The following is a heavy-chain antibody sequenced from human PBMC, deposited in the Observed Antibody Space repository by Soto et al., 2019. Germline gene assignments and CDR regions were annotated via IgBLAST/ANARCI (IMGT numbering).Heavy chain of an antibody. CDR2: IYRDDDR. Sequence: QITLKESGPTLVKPTQTLTLTCTFSGFSLSTSGVGVGWIRQPPGKAPEYLALIYRDDDRRYSPSLKSRLTITKDTSKNQVVLTMTNMDPVETATYYCAHCTIGTTPEFVFDIWGQGTMVTVSS. CDR1: GFSLSTSGVG. D-gene: IGHD1-1*01. CDR3: AHCTIGTTPEFVFDI. J-gene: IGHJ3*02. V-gene: IGHV2-5*02.